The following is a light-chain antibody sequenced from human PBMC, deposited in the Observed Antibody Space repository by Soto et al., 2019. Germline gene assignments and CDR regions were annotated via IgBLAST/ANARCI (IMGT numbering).Light chain of an antibody. CDR1: QGISTY. CDR2: AAS. CDR3: LQDYNYPWT. Sequence: IQLTQSPSFLSASVGDRVTSTCRASQGISTYLAWYQQKPGKAPKLLIYAASSLQSGVPSRFSGSGSGTDFTLTISSLQPEDFATYYCLQDYNYPWTFGQGTKVDIK. J-gene: IGKJ1*01. V-gene: IGKV1-6*01.